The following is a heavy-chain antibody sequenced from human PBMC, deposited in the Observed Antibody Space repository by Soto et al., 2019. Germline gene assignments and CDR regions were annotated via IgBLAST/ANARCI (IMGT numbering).Heavy chain of an antibody. V-gene: IGHV3-53*04. CDR3: ARGGYCSGGSCYGYYYYMDV. J-gene: IGHJ6*03. CDR2: IYSGGST. Sequence: GGSLRLSCAASGFTVSSNYMSWVRQAPGKGLEWVSVIYSGGSTYYADSVKGRFTISRHNSKNTLYLQMNSLRAEDTAVYYCARGGYCSGGSCYGYYYYMDVWGKGTTVTVSS. D-gene: IGHD2-15*01. CDR1: GFTVSSNY.